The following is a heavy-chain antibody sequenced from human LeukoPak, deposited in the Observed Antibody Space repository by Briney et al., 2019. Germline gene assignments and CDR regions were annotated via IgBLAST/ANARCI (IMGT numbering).Heavy chain of an antibody. D-gene: IGHD3-3*01. V-gene: IGHV1-46*01. CDR3: ARDGLGPGYDFWSGPGGDFDY. CDR1: GYTFTSYY. CDR2: INPSGGST. Sequence: GASVKVSCKASGYTFTSYYMHWVRQAPGQGLEWMGIINPSGGSTSYAQKFQGRVTMTRDTSTSTVYMELSSLRSEDTAVYYCARDGLGPGYDFWSGPGGDFDYWGQGTLVTVSS. J-gene: IGHJ4*02.